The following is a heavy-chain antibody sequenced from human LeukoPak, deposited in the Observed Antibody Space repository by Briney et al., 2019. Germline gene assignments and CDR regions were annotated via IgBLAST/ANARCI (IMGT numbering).Heavy chain of an antibody. D-gene: IGHD2-2*01. CDR1: GGSISSGGYS. Sequence: SRTLSLTCAVSGGSISSGGYSWSWIRQPPGKGLEWIGYIYHSGSTYYNPSLKSRVTISVDRSKNQFSLKLSSVTAADTAVYYCARVGSTSCLDYWGQGTLVTVSS. CDR3: ARVGSTSCLDY. V-gene: IGHV4-30-2*01. J-gene: IGHJ4*02. CDR2: IYHSGST.